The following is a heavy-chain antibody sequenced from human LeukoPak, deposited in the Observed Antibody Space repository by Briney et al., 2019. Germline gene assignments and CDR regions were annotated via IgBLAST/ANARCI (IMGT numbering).Heavy chain of an antibody. Sequence: GGSLRLSCAASGFTFNNAWMSWVRQAPGKGLEWVGRIKSKTDGGTADYAAPVKGRFTISRDDSENTLYRQMNSLKTEDTAVYYCTTDFRDFWSDHFYFDFWGQGTLVTVSS. CDR2: IKSKTDGGTA. D-gene: IGHD3-3*01. CDR3: TTDFRDFWSDHFYFDF. CDR1: GFTFNNAW. J-gene: IGHJ4*02. V-gene: IGHV3-15*01.